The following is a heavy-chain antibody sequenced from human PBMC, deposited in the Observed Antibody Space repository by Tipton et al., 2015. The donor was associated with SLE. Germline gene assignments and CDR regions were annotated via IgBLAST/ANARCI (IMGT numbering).Heavy chain of an antibody. D-gene: IGHD6-19*01. CDR3: AREKENTGWFWLNAFDV. CDR2: IYKTGIT. Sequence: GLVKPSQTPSLTCSVSGDSMNNYYWSWIRQPAGMPLEWIGRIYKTGITNYNPSLKGRLSMSVDTSKAHFSLNLNSVTAADTAIYYCAREKENTGWFWLNAFDVWGRGTLVTVS. CDR1: GDSMNNYY. V-gene: IGHV4-4*07. J-gene: IGHJ3*01.